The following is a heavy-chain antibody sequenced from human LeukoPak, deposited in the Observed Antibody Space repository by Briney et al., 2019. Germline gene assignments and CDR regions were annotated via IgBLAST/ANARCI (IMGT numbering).Heavy chain of an antibody. J-gene: IGHJ4*02. D-gene: IGHD4-17*01. V-gene: IGHV1-46*01. Sequence: ASVKVSCKASGYTFTSYYIHWVRQAPRQGLEWMGVINPSGGSTSYTQKFQGRVTMTRDTSTSTVYMDLDSLRSEDTAVYFCARAYSFDYGDSLGYWGQGTLVTVSS. CDR3: ARAYSFDYGDSLGY. CDR1: GYTFTSYY. CDR2: INPSGGST.